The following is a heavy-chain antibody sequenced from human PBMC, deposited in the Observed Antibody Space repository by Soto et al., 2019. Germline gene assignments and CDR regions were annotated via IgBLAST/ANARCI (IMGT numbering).Heavy chain of an antibody. CDR2: IIPIFGTA. V-gene: IGHV1-69*01. Sequence: QVQLVQSGAEVKKPGSSVKVSCKASGGTFSSYAISWVRQAPGQGLEWMGGIIPIFGTANYAQKFQGRVTITADESTSTAYMELSSLRSEETAVSYCATDCSGGSCYSGIDYWGQGTLVTVSS. J-gene: IGHJ4*02. D-gene: IGHD2-15*01. CDR3: ATDCSGGSCYSGIDY. CDR1: GGTFSSYA.